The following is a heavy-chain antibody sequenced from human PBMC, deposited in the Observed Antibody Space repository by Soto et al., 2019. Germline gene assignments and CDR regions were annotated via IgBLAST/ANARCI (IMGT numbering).Heavy chain of an antibody. D-gene: IGHD2-2*01. Sequence: GGSLRLSCAASGFTFSSYWMHWVRQAPGKGLVWVSRINSDGSSTSYADSVKGRFTISRDNAKNTLYLQMNSLRAEDTAVYYCARAPSIGYCSSTSCAASYYYYMDVWGKGTPDTVSS. CDR2: INSDGSST. J-gene: IGHJ6*03. V-gene: IGHV3-74*01. CDR3: ARAPSIGYCSSTSCAASYYYYMDV. CDR1: GFTFSSYW.